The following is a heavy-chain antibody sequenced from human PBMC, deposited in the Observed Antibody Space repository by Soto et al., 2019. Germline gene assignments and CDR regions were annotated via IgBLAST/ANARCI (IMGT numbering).Heavy chain of an antibody. Sequence: QSPEKGLEWIGHVYYSGSTKYNPSLKSRVTISVDTSKNQFSLNLRSVTAADTAVYYCAMKVTTLCNWFDPWGQGILVTVSS. CDR2: VYYSGST. CDR3: AMKVTTLCNWFDP. J-gene: IGHJ5*02. V-gene: IGHV4-59*08. D-gene: IGHD4-4*01.